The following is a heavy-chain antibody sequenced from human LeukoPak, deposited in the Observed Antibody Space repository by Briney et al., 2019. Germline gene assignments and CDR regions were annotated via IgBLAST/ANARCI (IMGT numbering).Heavy chain of an antibody. Sequence: PGESLRLSCAASGFTFSNAWMSWVRQAPGRGLDWVGRIKRKGDDSTIDYAAPVKGRLSISRDDSKNTLYLQMNSLKSEDTAVYYCTAGTGRSDFDYWGQGTLVTVSS. J-gene: IGHJ4*02. CDR2: IKRKGDDSTI. CDR3: TAGTGRSDFDY. CDR1: GFTFSNAW. D-gene: IGHD3/OR15-3a*01. V-gene: IGHV3-15*01.